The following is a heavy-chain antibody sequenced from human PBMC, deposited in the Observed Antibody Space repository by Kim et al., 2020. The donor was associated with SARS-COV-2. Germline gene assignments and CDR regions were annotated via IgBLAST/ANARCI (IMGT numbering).Heavy chain of an antibody. D-gene: IGHD6-13*01. CDR3: ARDAAGLEN. CDR2: VNYDGSSA. Sequence: GGSLRLSCAASGFTFSSHWMHWVRQAPGKGLVWVSRVNYDGSSASYADSVKGRFTTSRDNAKNTVYLQMNSLTAEDTAVYYCARDAAGLENWGQGTLVTVSS. V-gene: IGHV3-74*01. J-gene: IGHJ4*02. CDR1: GFTFSSHW.